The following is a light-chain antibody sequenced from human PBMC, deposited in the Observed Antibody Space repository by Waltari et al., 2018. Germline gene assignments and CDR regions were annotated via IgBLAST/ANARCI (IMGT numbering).Light chain of an antibody. J-gene: IGLJ3*02. V-gene: IGLV1-40*01. CDR1: SSNIGAGSA. Sequence: QSVLAQPPSVSGAPGLRVTISCSGSSSNIGAGSAVHWYQHLPGTAPKLLIYGNSNRPSGVPDRFSGSKSGTSASLAITGLQAEDEADYYCQSYDSSLSGSVFGGGTKLTVL. CDR2: GNS. CDR3: QSYDSSLSGSV.